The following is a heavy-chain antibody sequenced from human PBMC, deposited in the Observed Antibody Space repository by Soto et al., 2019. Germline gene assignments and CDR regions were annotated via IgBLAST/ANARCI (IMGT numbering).Heavy chain of an antibody. V-gene: IGHV3-23*01. CDR2: ISGSGGST. D-gene: IGHD3-3*01. Sequence: PGGCLRLSCAASGFTFSSYAMSWVRQAPGKGLEWVSAISGSGGSTYYADSVKGRFTISRDNSKNTLYLQMNSLRAEDTAVYYCAKGLKEGYDFWSGSLSYYYYGMDVWGQGTTVTVSS. CDR1: GFTFSSYA. J-gene: IGHJ6*02. CDR3: AKGLKEGYDFWSGSLSYYYYGMDV.